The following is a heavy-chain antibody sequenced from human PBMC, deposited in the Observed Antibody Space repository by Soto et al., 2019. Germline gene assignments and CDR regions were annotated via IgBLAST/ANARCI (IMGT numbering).Heavy chain of an antibody. J-gene: IGHJ4*02. CDR2: ISYSGVST. V-gene: IGHV3-23*01. CDR1: GFTFSSYA. CDR3: ARTRGYIDSDLDY. D-gene: IGHD5-12*01. Sequence: EVQLLESGGGLVQPGGSLRLSCAASGFTFSSYAMTWVRQAPGKGLEWVSAISYSGVSTYYADSVKGPFTISRDSSENTLSLQTNSLRVDDTAVYYCARTRGYIDSDLDYWGQGTLVTVSS.